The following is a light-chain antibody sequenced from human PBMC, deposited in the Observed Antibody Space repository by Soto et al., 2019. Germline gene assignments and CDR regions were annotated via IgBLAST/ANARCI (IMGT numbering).Light chain of an antibody. V-gene: IGKV1-39*01. CDR2: AAS. CDR3: QQSSSAPLT. CDR1: QSITYY. J-gene: IGKJ4*02. Sequence: DIQMTQSPSSLSASVGDRVTITCRASQSITYYLNWYQQKPGKAPKLLIYAASNLQSGVPSRFSGCGSGTDFTLTISSLQPEDFATYYCQQSSSAPLTFGGGTKVEIK.